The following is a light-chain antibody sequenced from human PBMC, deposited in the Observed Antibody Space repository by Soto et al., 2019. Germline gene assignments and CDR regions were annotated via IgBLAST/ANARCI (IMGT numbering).Light chain of an antibody. CDR2: GAS. CDR3: QHYGSSPGT. J-gene: IGKJ1*01. V-gene: IGKV3-20*01. Sequence: EIVLTQSPGTLSLSPGERATLSCRASQSVTSSYLAWYQQKPGQAPRLLIYGASSRATGIPDRLSGSGSGTDFTLTISRLEPEDFAVYYCQHYGSSPGTFGQGTKGEIQ. CDR1: QSVTSSY.